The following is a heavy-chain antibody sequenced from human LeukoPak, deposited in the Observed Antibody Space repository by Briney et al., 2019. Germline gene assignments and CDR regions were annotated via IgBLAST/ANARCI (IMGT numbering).Heavy chain of an antibody. CDR2: ISSSGSTI. D-gene: IGHD6-6*01. J-gene: IGHJ6*02. CDR1: GFTFSDYY. V-gene: IGHV3-11*01. CDR3: ARDSSSFIYYGMDV. Sequence: GGSLRLSCAASGFTFSDYYMSWIRQAPGKGLEWVSYISSSGSTIYYADSVKGRFTISRDNAKNSLYLQMNSLRAEDTAVYYCARDSSSFIYYGMDVWGQGTTVTVSS.